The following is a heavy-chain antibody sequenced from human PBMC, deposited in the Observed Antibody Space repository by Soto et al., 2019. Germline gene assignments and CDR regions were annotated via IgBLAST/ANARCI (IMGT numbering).Heavy chain of an antibody. J-gene: IGHJ2*01. CDR2: INAGNGNT. Sequence: QVQLVPSGAEVKKPGASVKVSCKASGYTFTSYAMHWVRQAPGQRLEWMGWINAGNGNTKYSQKFQGRVTITRDTSASTAYMERSSLRSKYTAVYYCARDSSSSWYDWYFDLWGGGTLVTVSS. CDR3: ARDSSSSWYDWYFDL. V-gene: IGHV1-3*01. CDR1: GYTFTSYA. D-gene: IGHD6-13*01.